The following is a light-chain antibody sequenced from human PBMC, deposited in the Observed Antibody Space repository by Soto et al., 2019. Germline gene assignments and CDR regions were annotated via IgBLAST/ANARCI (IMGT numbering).Light chain of an antibody. J-gene: IGLJ1*01. CDR1: SSDVGGNKY. Sequence: LTQPASVSGSPGQSITISCTGTSSDVGGNKYVSWYQQYPGKVPKLLINKVTNRPSGVSYRFSGSKSGNTASLTISAFLAEDEADYFCASSTSDSLYVFGTGTKVTVL. CDR2: KVT. V-gene: IGLV2-14*01. CDR3: ASSTSDSLYV.